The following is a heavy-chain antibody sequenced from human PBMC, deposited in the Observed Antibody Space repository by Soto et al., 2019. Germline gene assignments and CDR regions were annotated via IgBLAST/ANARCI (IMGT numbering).Heavy chain of an antibody. CDR3: GRVRSYSSGWYGGYYYGMDV. CDR2: INPNSGGT. D-gene: IGHD6-19*01. Sequence: ASVKVSCKASGYTFTGYYMHWVRQAPGQGLEWMGWINPNSGGTNYAQKFQGWVTMTRDTSISTAYMELSRLRSDDTAVYYCGRVRSYSSGWYGGYYYGMDVWGQGTTVTVSS. J-gene: IGHJ6*02. CDR1: GYTFTGYY. V-gene: IGHV1-2*04.